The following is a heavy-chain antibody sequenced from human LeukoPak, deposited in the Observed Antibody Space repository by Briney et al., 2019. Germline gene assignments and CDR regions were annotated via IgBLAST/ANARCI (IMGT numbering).Heavy chain of an antibody. CDR2: ISSSSSYI. Sequence: GGSLRLSCAASGFTFSSYSMNWVRQAPGKGLEWVSSISSSSSYIHYADSVKGRFTISRDNAKNSLYLQMNSLRAEDTAVYYCARVRRGYYYGSGSYYFPYYFDYWGQGTLVTVSS. CDR3: ARVRRGYYYGSGSYYFPYYFDY. V-gene: IGHV3-21*01. D-gene: IGHD3-10*01. CDR1: GFTFSSYS. J-gene: IGHJ4*02.